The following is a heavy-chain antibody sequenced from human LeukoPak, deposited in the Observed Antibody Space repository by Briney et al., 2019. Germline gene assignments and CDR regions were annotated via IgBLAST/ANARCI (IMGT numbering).Heavy chain of an antibody. CDR2: IYYTGST. CDR3: ARENWRDGYVGSK. D-gene: IGHD5-24*01. V-gene: IGHV4-39*07. Sequence: PSETLSLTCTVSGDSISIRRYYWAWVRQPPGKGLEWIGSIYYTGSTYFNPSLKSRVAVSVDTSKNTLSLKLNSVTAADTAVYYCARENWRDGYVGSKWGQGTLVTVSS. J-gene: IGHJ4*02. CDR1: GDSISIRRYY.